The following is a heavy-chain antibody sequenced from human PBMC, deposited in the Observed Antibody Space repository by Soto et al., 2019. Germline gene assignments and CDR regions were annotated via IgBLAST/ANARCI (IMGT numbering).Heavy chain of an antibody. CDR3: ARDEGIAVASPCY. V-gene: IGHV3-33*01. CDR2: IWYDGSNK. CDR1: GFTFSSYG. Sequence: QVQLVESGGGVVQPGRSLRLSCAASGFTFSSYGMHWVRQAPGKGLEWVAVIWYDGSNKYYADSVKGRFTISRDNSKNTRYLQMNSLRAEATAVYYCARDEGIAVASPCYGGQGTLVTVAS. J-gene: IGHJ4*02. D-gene: IGHD6-19*01.